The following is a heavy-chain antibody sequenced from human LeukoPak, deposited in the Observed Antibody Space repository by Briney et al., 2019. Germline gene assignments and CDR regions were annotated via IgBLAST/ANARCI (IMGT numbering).Heavy chain of an antibody. V-gene: IGHV3-21*01. CDR2: ISGSSLYI. J-gene: IGHJ4*02. CDR3: ARDPPYYDNSGYYYDY. Sequence: GGSLRLSCAASGFTFSPYSMNWVRQAPGKGLEWVSSISGSSLYIYYADSVKGRFTISRDNAKNSLYLQMNSLRAENTAVYYCARDPPYYDNSGYYYDYWGQGTLVTVSS. CDR1: GFTFSPYS. D-gene: IGHD3-22*01.